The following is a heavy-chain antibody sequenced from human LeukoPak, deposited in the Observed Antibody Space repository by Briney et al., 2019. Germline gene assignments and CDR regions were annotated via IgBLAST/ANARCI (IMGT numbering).Heavy chain of an antibody. CDR3: ARETTGENLDY. V-gene: IGHV3-21*05. CDR2: ISSSSSYI. CDR1: GFTFSTYS. D-gene: IGHD7-27*01. Sequence: GGSLRLSCAASGFTFSTYSMNWVRQAPGKGLEWVSYISSSSSYIFYADSVKGRFTISRDNAKNSLYLQMNSLRAEATAVYYCARETTGENLDYWGQGTLVTVSS. J-gene: IGHJ4*02.